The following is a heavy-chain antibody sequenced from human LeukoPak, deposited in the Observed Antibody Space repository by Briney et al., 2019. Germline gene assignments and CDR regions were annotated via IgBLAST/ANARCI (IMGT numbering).Heavy chain of an antibody. D-gene: IGHD6-13*01. Sequence: LETLSLTCTVSGGSISSSSYYWGWIRQPPGKGLEWIGSIYYSGSTYYNPSLKSRVTISVDTSKNQFSLKLSSVTAADTAVYYCASRVGSSWPFDYWGQGTLVTVSS. CDR1: GGSISSSSYY. J-gene: IGHJ4*02. CDR2: IYYSGST. CDR3: ASRVGSSWPFDY. V-gene: IGHV4-39*01.